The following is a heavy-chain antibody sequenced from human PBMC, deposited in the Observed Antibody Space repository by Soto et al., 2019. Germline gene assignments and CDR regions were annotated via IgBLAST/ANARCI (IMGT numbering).Heavy chain of an antibody. J-gene: IGHJ3*02. CDR1: GYTFTSYG. Sequence: ASVKVSCKASGYTFTSYGISWLRQAPGQGLEWMGWISAYNGNTNYAQKLQGRVTMTTDTSTSTAYMELRSLRSDDTAVYYCARGGSSGSYKDDAFDIWGQGTMVTVS. D-gene: IGHD6-19*01. CDR3: ARGGSSGSYKDDAFDI. V-gene: IGHV1-18*01. CDR2: ISAYNGNT.